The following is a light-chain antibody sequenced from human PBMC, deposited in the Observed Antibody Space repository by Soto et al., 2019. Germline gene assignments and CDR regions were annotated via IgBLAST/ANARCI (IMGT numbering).Light chain of an antibody. Sequence: QSVLTQPPSVSAAPGQKVTISCSGSSSNIGNRYVSWYQQLPETAPRLLIYENNKRPSGIPDRFSGSKSGTSATLDITELQTGDEADYYCGTWDSSLSALFGGGTKLTVL. CDR1: SSNIGNRY. V-gene: IGLV1-51*02. CDR2: ENN. CDR3: GTWDSSLSAL. J-gene: IGLJ3*02.